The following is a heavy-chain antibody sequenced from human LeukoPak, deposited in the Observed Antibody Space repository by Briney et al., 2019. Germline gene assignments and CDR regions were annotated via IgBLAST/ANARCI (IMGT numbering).Heavy chain of an antibody. CDR1: GGSFSAYY. J-gene: IGHJ3*02. CDR3: ARGFPAGSGSRGSHTFDI. Sequence: SETLSLTCGVSGGSFSAYYWNWIRQSPGKGLEWIGEINHGGGTTYNPSLRSRVTISVDTSKNQFSLKLSSVTAAVTAVYFCARGFPAGSGSRGSHTFDIWGQGTMVTVSS. V-gene: IGHV4-34*01. CDR2: INHGGGT. D-gene: IGHD5-12*01.